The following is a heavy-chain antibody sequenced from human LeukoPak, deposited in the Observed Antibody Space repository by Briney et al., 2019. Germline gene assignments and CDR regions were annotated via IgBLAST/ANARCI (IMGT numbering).Heavy chain of an antibody. CDR1: GYSITSAYY. Sequence: SETLSLTCTVSGYSITSAYYWGWIRQPPGKGLEWIGSFFLKGSTYYNPSLKSRVTISVDTSRNQFSLKLSSVTAADTAVYYCARRAWAYSSGWRYWGQGTLVTVSS. CDR2: FFLKGST. V-gene: IGHV4-38-2*02. D-gene: IGHD6-19*01. CDR3: ARRAWAYSSGWRY. J-gene: IGHJ4*02.